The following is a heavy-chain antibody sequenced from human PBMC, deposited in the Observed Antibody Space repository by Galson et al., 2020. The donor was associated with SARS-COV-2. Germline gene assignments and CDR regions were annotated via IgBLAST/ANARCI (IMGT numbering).Heavy chain of an antibody. D-gene: IGHD3-16*01. V-gene: IGHV3-48*04. J-gene: IGHJ6*02. CDR3: ARWTLGYYYYGMDV. CDR2: ISSSSSTI. CDR1: GFTFSSYA. Sequence: GESLKISCAASGFTFSSYAMHWVRQAPGKGLECVSYISSSSSTIYYADSVKGRFTISRDNAKNSLYLQMNSLRAEDTAVYYCARWTLGYYYYGMDVWGQGTTVTVSS.